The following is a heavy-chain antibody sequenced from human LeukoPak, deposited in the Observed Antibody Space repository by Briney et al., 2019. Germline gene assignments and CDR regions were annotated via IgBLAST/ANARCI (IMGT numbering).Heavy chain of an antibody. J-gene: IGHJ4*02. D-gene: IGHD5-18*01. CDR1: GFTFSSYS. V-gene: IGHV3-21*01. CDR3: ARDRILRYSYDGY. CDR2: ISSSSSYI. Sequence: GGSLRLSCAASGFTFSSYSMNWVRQAPGKGLEWVSSISSSSSYIYYADSVKGRFTISRDNAKNSLYLQMNSLRAEDTAVYYCARDRILRYSYDGYWGQGTLVTVSS.